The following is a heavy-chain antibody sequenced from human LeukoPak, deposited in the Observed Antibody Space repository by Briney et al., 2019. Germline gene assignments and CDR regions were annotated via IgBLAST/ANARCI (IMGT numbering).Heavy chain of an antibody. CDR1: GGSFSSGSYY. CDR3: ARGHSNYVDY. CDR2: IYYSGNT. V-gene: IGHV4-61*01. Sequence: SETLSLTCTVSGGSFSSGSYYWSWIRQPPGKGLEWIGFIYYSGNTNYNLSLKSRVTISVDTSKNQFSLRLSSVTAADTAVYYCARGHSNYVDYWGQGTLVTVSS. D-gene: IGHD4-11*01. J-gene: IGHJ4*02.